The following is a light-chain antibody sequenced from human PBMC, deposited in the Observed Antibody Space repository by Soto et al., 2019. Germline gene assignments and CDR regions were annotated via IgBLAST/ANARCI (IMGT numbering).Light chain of an antibody. CDR1: QSVSDF. Sequence: EIVLTQSPATLSLSPGERATLSCKASQSVSDFLAWYQQKPGQAPRLLIYDASNRATGIPARFSGSGSGTEFTLTISSLQSEDFALYYCHQYNSWPPGTFGQGTKVDIK. V-gene: IGKV3-11*01. CDR2: DAS. CDR3: HQYNSWPPGT. J-gene: IGKJ2*01.